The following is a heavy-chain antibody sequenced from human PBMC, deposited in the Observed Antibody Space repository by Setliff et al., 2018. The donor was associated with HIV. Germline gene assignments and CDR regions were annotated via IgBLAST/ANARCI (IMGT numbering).Heavy chain of an antibody. Sequence: KPSETLSLTCIVSGGSISTYYWSWIRQPAGEGLEWIGRIYPSGSTNYNPSLRSRVTLSVDTSKNHSSLKLNSVTAADTAVYYCARDRGTRYGSGKDFDSWGQGILVTVSS. CDR2: IYPSGST. V-gene: IGHV4-4*07. CDR3: ARDRGTRYGSGKDFDS. D-gene: IGHD3-10*01. J-gene: IGHJ4*02. CDR1: GGSISTYY.